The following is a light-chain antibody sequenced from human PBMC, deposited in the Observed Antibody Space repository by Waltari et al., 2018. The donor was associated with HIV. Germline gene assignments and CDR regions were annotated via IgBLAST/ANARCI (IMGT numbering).Light chain of an antibody. CDR3: QSYDSSLTGYV. CDR1: TSNIWAGYD. Sequence: QSVLRQPPSVSGAPGQRVTISCTGTTSNIWAGYDVHWYQQLPGTAPKLLMYGNDKRPSGVPDRFSGSKSDTSASLAITGLQAEDEADYYCQSYDSSLTGYVFGTGTRVTVL. V-gene: IGLV1-40*01. CDR2: GND. J-gene: IGLJ1*01.